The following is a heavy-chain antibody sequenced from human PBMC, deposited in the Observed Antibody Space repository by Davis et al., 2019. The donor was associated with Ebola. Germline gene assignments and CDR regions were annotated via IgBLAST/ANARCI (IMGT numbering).Heavy chain of an antibody. CDR1: GYTFTNYY. J-gene: IGHJ3*02. Sequence: AASVKVSCKASGYTFTNYYRHWVRQAPGQGLEWMGMINPNDGRTIYAQTFQGRVTVTRDTSTTTVYMDLSSLRSEDTALYYCTTPGGQDSGYDVFDIWGQGTMVTVSS. CDR3: TTPGGQDSGYDVFDI. D-gene: IGHD5-12*01. V-gene: IGHV1-46*03. CDR2: INPNDGRT.